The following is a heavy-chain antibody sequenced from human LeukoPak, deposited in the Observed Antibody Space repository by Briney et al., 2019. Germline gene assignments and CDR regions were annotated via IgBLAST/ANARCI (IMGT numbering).Heavy chain of an antibody. CDR2: ISGSDTNT. V-gene: IGHV3-23*01. CDR1: GFTFSNYA. CDR3: AKDQGVTVTTAPRHFDY. D-gene: IGHD4-17*01. J-gene: IGHJ4*02. Sequence: GGSLRLSCAASGFTFSNYAMSWVRQAPGKGLEWVSSISGSDTNTYYADPVKGRFTISRDNSKNTLYLQMNSLRVEDTAVYYCAKDQGVTVTTAPRHFDYWGQGTLVTVSS.